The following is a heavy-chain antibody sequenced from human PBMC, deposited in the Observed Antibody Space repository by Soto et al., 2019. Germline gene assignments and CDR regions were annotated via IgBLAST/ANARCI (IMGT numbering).Heavy chain of an antibody. J-gene: IGHJ4*02. D-gene: IGHD3-22*01. V-gene: IGHV3-30*03. Sequence: GGSLRLSCAASGFTFSSYGMHWVRQAPGKGLEWVAVISYDGSNKYYADSVKGRFTISRDNSKNTLYLQMNSLRAEDTAVYYCADRGFNYDSSGYPFDYWGQGPRSPSPQ. CDR2: ISYDGSNK. CDR1: GFTFSSYG. CDR3: ADRGFNYDSSGYPFDY.